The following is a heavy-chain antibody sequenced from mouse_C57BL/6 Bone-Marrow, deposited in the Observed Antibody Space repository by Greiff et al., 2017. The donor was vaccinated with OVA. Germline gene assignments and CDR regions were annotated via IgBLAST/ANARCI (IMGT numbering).Heavy chain of an antibody. Sequence: EVQLQESGAELVRPGASVKLSCTASGFNIKDDYLHWVKPRPAPGLEWLGWLAPENGDTESASKFQGKATITADTSSNTAYLQLSSLTSEDTAVYYGTTGLRPWAMDYWGQGTSVTVSS. CDR1: GFNIKDDY. V-gene: IGHV14-4*01. J-gene: IGHJ4*01. CDR3: TTGLRPWAMDY. D-gene: IGHD1-1*01. CDR2: LAPENGDT.